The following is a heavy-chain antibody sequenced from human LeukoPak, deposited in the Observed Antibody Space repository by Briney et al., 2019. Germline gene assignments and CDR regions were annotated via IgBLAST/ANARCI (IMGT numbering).Heavy chain of an antibody. D-gene: IGHD4-17*01. CDR3: ARGGNHGDYWYFDL. CDR1: GFTFSSYS. CDR2: ISSSSSYI. Sequence: GGSLRLSCAASGFTFSSYSMNWVRQAPGKGLEWVSSISSSSSYIYYADSVKGRFTISRDNAKNSLYLQMNSLRAEDTAVYYCARGGNHGDYWYFDLWGRGTLVTVSS. V-gene: IGHV3-21*01. J-gene: IGHJ2*01.